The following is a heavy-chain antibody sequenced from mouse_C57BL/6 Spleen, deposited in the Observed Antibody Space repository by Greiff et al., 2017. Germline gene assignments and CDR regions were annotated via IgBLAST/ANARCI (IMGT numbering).Heavy chain of an antibody. CDR1: GFSFNTYA. D-gene: IGHD1-1*01. CDR3: ASSYDAMDY. CDR2: IRSKSNNYAT. J-gene: IGHJ4*01. Sequence: VQLKESGGGLVQPKGSLKLSCAASGFSFNTYAMNWVRQAPGKGLEWVARIRSKSNNYATYYADSVKDRFTISRDDSESMLYLQMNNLKTEDTAMYYCASSYDAMDYWGQGTSVTVSS. V-gene: IGHV10-1*01.